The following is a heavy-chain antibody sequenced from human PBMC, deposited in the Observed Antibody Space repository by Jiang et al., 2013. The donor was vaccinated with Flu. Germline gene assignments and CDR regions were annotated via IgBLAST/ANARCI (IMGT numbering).Heavy chain of an antibody. CDR3: ARQPNPPVWSDP. J-gene: IGHJ5*02. CDR2: IYYSGST. Sequence: GSGLVKPSETLSLTCTVSGGSISSSGSSWGWIRRPPGKGLEWIGTIYYSGSTYYNPSLKSRVTISLDTSQNQFSLKLNSVTAADTAVYYCARQPNPPVWSDPWGQGTRGHRLL. V-gene: IGHV4-39*01. CDR1: GGSISSSGSS. D-gene: IGHD1-14*01.